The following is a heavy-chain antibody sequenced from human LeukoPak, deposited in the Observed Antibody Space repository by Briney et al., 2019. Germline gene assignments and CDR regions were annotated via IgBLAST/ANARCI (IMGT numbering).Heavy chain of an antibody. CDR3: ASGNWNDRAFDI. V-gene: IGHV3-7*01. CDR1: GLTFSGYW. D-gene: IGHD1-20*01. Sequence: GGSLRLSCAASGLTFSGYWMSWVRQAPGKGLEWVANIKPDGSERYYVDSVKGRFTISRDNARNSLYLQMNSLRVEDTAVYYCASGNWNDRAFDIWGQGTMVTVSS. CDR2: IKPDGSER. J-gene: IGHJ3*02.